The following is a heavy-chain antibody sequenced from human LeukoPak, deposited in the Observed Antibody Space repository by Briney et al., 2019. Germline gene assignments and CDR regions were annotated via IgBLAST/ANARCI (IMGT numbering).Heavy chain of an antibody. Sequence: GESLKISCKGSGYSFTSYWIGWVRQMPGKGLEWMGIIYPCDSDTRYSPSFQGQVTISTDKSINTAYLQWSSLKASDTAMYYCARSYYSDSSTSFDYWGQGTLVTVSS. J-gene: IGHJ4*02. CDR1: GYSFTSYW. V-gene: IGHV5-51*01. D-gene: IGHD2/OR15-2a*01. CDR2: IYPCDSDT. CDR3: ARSYYSDSSTSFDY.